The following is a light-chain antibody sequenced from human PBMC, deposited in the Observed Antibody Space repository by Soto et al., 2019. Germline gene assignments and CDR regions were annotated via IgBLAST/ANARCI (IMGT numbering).Light chain of an antibody. CDR2: AAS. CDR1: QSISSY. J-gene: IGKJ5*01. Sequence: DLQMTQSPYSLSASVGDRVTITCRASQSISSYLNWYQQKPGKAPKLLIYAASSLQSGVPSRFSSSGSGTDFTLTISSLQPEDFATYYCQQSYSTLITFGQGTRLEIK. V-gene: IGKV1-39*01. CDR3: QQSYSTLIT.